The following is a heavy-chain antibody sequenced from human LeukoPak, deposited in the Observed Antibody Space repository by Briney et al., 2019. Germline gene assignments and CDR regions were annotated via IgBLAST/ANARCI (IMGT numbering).Heavy chain of an antibody. CDR1: GFTFNNYA. J-gene: IGHJ5*01. Sequence: GGSLRLSCAASGFTFNNYAMSWVRQAPGKGLEWVSAISASGGTTYYADSVKGRFTISRDNSENTLFLQMNSLRAEDTAVYYCAKEPREYCSSTSCPNWFDSWGQGTLVSVSS. CDR2: ISASGGTT. V-gene: IGHV3-23*01. CDR3: AKEPREYCSSTSCPNWFDS. D-gene: IGHD2-2*01.